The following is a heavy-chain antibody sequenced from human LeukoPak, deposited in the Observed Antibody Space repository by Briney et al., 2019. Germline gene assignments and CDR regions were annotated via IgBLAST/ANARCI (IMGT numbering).Heavy chain of an antibody. Sequence: PSETLSLTCSVSGGSISSSSYYWGWIRQPPGKGLEWIGSTYYSGSTYYNPSLKSRVTISVDTSKNQFSLKLSSVTAADTTVYFCARSDSGHFSYWGQGTLVTVSS. CDR3: ARSDSGHFSY. CDR2: TYYSGST. V-gene: IGHV4-39*01. J-gene: IGHJ4*02. CDR1: GGSISSSSYY. D-gene: IGHD5-12*01.